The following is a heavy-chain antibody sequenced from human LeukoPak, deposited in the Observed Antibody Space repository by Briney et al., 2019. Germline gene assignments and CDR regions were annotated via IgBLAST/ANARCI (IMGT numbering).Heavy chain of an antibody. V-gene: IGHV1-8*01. CDR2: MNPNSGNT. Sequence: GASVKVSCKASGYAFTSYDINWVRQATGQGLEWMGWMNPNSGNTGYAQKFQGRVTMTRNTSISTAYMELSSLRSEDTAVYCCARDWPKQSTLLLPAWFDPWGQGTLVTVSS. D-gene: IGHD1/OR15-1a*01. CDR3: ARDWPKQSTLLLPAWFDP. J-gene: IGHJ5*02. CDR1: GYAFTSYD.